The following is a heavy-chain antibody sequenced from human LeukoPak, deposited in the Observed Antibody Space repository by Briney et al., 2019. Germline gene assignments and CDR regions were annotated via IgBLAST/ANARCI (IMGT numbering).Heavy chain of an antibody. CDR2: ISYDGSNK. Sequence: PGGSLRLSCAASGFTFSSYGMHWVRQAPGKGLEWVAVISYDGSNKYYADSVKGRFTISRDNSKNTLYLQVNSLRAEDTAVYYCAKDGHYDSSGYYGVFDYWGQGTLVTVSS. J-gene: IGHJ4*02. V-gene: IGHV3-30*18. CDR1: GFTFSSYG. CDR3: AKDGHYDSSGYYGVFDY. D-gene: IGHD3-22*01.